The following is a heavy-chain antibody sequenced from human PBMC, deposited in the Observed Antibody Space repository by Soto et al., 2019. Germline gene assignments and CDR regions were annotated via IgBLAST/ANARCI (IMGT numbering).Heavy chain of an antibody. J-gene: IGHJ5*02. D-gene: IGHD2-15*01. CDR2: IYYSGST. CDR3: ARGRLYCSGNSCYGIDP. V-gene: IGHV4-59*01. Sequence: SEPQSLAFSVAGPSISSYCWSRIRQPPGTRLPGLVYIYYSGSTDYNPSLKSRVTISTDTSKNLFSLKLSSVTAADTGVYYCARGRLYCSGNSCYGIDPWGQGTLVTVSS. CDR1: GPSISSYC.